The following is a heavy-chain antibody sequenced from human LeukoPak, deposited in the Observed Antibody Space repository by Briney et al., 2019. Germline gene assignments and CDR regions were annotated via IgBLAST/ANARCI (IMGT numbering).Heavy chain of an antibody. Sequence: GGSLRLSCAASGFTFSNFVMTWVRQGPGKGLEWVSAISGSGGRGTTYYADSAKGRFTISRDNAKNTLYLQMNSLRAEDTAVYYCARLGGLIAVAGTIFDYWGQGTLLTVSS. CDR1: GFTFSNFV. CDR2: ISGSGGRGTT. D-gene: IGHD6-19*01. V-gene: IGHV3-23*01. J-gene: IGHJ4*02. CDR3: ARLGGLIAVAGTIFDY.